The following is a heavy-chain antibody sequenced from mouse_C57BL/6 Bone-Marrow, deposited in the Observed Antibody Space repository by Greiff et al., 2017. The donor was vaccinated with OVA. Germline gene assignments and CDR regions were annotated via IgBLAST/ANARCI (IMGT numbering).Heavy chain of an antibody. J-gene: IGHJ2*01. CDR2: ISSGSSTI. CDR3: ARDGYYDF. D-gene: IGHD2-3*01. Sequence: EVKLMESGGGLVKPGGSLKLSCAASGFTFSDYGMHWVRQAPEKGLEWVAYISSGSSTIYYAGTVKGRFTISRDNAKNTLFLQMTSLRSEETAMYYLARDGYYDFWGQSTTLTVSS. CDR1: GFTFSDYG. V-gene: IGHV5-17*01.